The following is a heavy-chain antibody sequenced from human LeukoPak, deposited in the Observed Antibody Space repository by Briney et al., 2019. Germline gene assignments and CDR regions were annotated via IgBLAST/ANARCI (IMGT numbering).Heavy chain of an antibody. CDR2: ISNRGDTV. Sequence: GGSLRLSCAASGFTFSDYYMTWLRQAPGKGLEWLSYISNRGDTVFYADSVKGRFTVSRDNVKRSLDLQMNSLRAEDTAVYYCARGPLRYFDWFDYWGQGTLVTVSS. D-gene: IGHD3-9*01. CDR1: GFTFSDYY. V-gene: IGHV3-11*04. CDR3: ARGPLRYFDWFDY. J-gene: IGHJ4*02.